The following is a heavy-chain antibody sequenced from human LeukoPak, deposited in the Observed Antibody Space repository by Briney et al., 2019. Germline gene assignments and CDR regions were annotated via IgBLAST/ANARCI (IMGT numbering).Heavy chain of an antibody. V-gene: IGHV3-23*01. D-gene: IGHD3-22*01. J-gene: IGHJ1*01. CDR2: ISGSGGST. Sequence: GGSLRLSCAASGFIFSSCAMSWVRQAPGKGLEWVSAISGSGGSTYYADSVKGRFTISRDNSKNTLYLQMNSLRAEDTAVYYCAKSVDSSSKRGYFQHWGQGTLVTVSS. CDR1: GFIFSSCA. CDR3: AKSVDSSSKRGYFQH.